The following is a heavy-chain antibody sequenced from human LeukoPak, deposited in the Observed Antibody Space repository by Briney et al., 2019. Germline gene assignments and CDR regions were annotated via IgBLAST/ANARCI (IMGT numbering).Heavy chain of an antibody. D-gene: IGHD2-15*01. Sequence: GGSLRLSCAASGFTFSSYTMSWVRQAPGKGLEWVSAISGSGGSTYYADSVKGRFTISRDNSKNTLYLQMNSLRAEDTAVYYCAKTLGYCSGGSCPKPYSNYYFDYWGQGTLVTVSS. J-gene: IGHJ4*02. CDR3: AKTLGYCSGGSCPKPYSNYYFDY. V-gene: IGHV3-23*01. CDR2: ISGSGGST. CDR1: GFTFSSYT.